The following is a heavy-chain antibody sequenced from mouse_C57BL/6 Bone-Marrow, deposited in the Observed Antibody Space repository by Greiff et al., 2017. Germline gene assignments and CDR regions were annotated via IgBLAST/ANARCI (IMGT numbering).Heavy chain of an antibody. J-gene: IGHJ1*03. D-gene: IGHD1-1*01. CDR3: AYYVSSYGYWYFDV. V-gene: IGHV5-17*01. CDR2: ISSGSSTI. CDR1: GFTFSDYG. Sequence: EVKLVESGGGLVKPGGSLKLSCAASGFTFSDYGMHWVRQAPEKGLEWVAYISSGSSTIYYADTVKGRFTITRDNAKNTLFLQMTSLRSEDTAMYYFAYYVSSYGYWYFDVWGTGTTVTVSS.